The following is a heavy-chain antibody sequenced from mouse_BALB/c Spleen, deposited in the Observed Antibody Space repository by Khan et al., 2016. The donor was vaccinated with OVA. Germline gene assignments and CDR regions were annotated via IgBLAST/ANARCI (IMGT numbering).Heavy chain of an antibody. D-gene: IGHD1-1*01. J-gene: IGHJ2*01. V-gene: IGHV1-20*01. CDR3: ARIYRSDFDY. CDR1: GYSFTGYF. Sequence: VQLKESGPELVKPGASVKISCKASGYSFTGYFMNWVMQSLGKSLEWIGRINPSIGETFYNQKFKGKATLTVDESSSTAHMELRSLTSEDSAVDYCARIYRSDFDYWGQGTTLTVSS. CDR2: INPSIGET.